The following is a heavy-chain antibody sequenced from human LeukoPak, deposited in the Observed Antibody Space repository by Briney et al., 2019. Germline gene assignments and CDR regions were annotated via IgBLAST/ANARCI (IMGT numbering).Heavy chain of an antibody. CDR2: ISSSSSYI. D-gene: IGHD2-2*02. Sequence: GGSLRLSCSASRFTFSSYSMNWVRQAPGKGLEWVSSISSSSSYISYAYPVKGRFTISRANAKNSLYLQMNSRRAEDTAVYYCASFVVPAAIWGQGTLVTVSS. CDR1: RFTFSSYS. J-gene: IGHJ4*02. CDR3: ASFVVPAAI. V-gene: IGHV3-21*01.